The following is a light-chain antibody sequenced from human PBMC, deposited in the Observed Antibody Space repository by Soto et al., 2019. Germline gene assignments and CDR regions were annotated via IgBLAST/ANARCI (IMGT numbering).Light chain of an antibody. CDR2: GAS. V-gene: IGKV3-15*01. Sequence: EVVMTQSEATLSVSPGDGATLSCRASQSVRGYLAWYQQKPGQAPRLLISGASTRATGVPARFSGSGSGTEFTLSISSLQSEDFAVYYCQQYVDWPWTFGQGTKVEVK. CDR1: QSVRGY. CDR3: QQYVDWPWT. J-gene: IGKJ1*01.